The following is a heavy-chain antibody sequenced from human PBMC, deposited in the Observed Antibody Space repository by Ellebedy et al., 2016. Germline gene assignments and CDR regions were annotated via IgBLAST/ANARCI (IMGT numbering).Heavy chain of an antibody. J-gene: IGHJ5*01. CDR1: GYSFSSHW. CDR2: IYPGDSDT. Sequence: GESLKISXQGSGYSFSSHWIGWVRQMPGKGLEWMGIIYPGDSDTEYSPSFQGQVTISVDKSISTAYLQWSSLKASDSAMYYCVRQTGGGKLGTRWLDPWGQGTLLTVSS. V-gene: IGHV5-51*01. CDR3: VRQTGGGKLGTRWLDP. D-gene: IGHD1-7*01.